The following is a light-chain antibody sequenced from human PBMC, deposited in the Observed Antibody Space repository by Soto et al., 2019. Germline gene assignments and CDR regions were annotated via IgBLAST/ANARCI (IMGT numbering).Light chain of an antibody. Sequence: AIQLTQSPSSLSASLGDRVTITCRASQGISSALAWYQHKPGRAPRLLIYDASSLQSGVPSRFSGSGSGTDFTLTISSLQPEDFAAYYCQQFQSYALTFGGGTKLEIK. CDR3: QQFQSYALT. CDR2: DAS. V-gene: IGKV1-13*02. CDR1: QGISSA. J-gene: IGKJ4*01.